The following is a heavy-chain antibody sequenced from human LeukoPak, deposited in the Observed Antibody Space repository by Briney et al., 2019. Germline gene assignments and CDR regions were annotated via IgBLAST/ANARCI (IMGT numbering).Heavy chain of an antibody. D-gene: IGHD4-11*01. CDR2: INHSGSI. Sequence: PSETLSLTCAVYGGSFSGYYWSWIRQPPGKGLEWIGEINHSGSINYNPSLKSRVTISVDTSKNQFSLKLSSVTAADTAVYYCASYDYTVYYMDVWGKGTTATVSS. CDR3: ASYDYTVYYMDV. CDR1: GGSFSGYY. V-gene: IGHV4-34*01. J-gene: IGHJ6*03.